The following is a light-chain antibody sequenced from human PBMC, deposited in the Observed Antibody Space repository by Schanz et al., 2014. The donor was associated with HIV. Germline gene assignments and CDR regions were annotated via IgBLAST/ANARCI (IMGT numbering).Light chain of an antibody. CDR1: SSDVGGYNY. J-gene: IGLJ3*02. CDR3: SSYTSSSTLEV. Sequence: QSVLTQPASVSGSPGQSITISCTGTSSDVGGYNYVSWYQQHPGKPPKLMIYDVNNRPSGVSNRFSGSKSGNTASLTISGLQAEDEADYYCSSYTSSSTLEVFGGGTKLTVL. V-gene: IGLV2-14*01. CDR2: DVN.